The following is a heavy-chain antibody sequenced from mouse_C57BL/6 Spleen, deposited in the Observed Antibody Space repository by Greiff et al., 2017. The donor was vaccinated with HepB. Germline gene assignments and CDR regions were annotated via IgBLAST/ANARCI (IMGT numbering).Heavy chain of an antibody. CDR1: GFNIKDDY. Sequence: VQLQQSGAELVRPGASVKLSCTASGFNIKDDYMHWVKQRPEQGLEWIGWIDPENGDTEYASKFQGKATITADTSSNTAYLKLSSLTSEDTAVYYCTRYDGSSPYAMDYWGQGTSVTVSS. J-gene: IGHJ4*01. V-gene: IGHV14-4*01. CDR2: IDPENGDT. D-gene: IGHD1-1*01. CDR3: TRYDGSSPYAMDY.